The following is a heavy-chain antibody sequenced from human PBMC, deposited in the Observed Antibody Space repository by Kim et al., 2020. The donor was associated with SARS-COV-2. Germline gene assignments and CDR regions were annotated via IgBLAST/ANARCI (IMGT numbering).Heavy chain of an antibody. Sequence: ASVKVSCKASGYTFTSYDINWVRQATGQGLEWMGWMNPNSGNTGYAKKFQGRVTMTRNTSIRTAYMELSSLRSEDTAMYYCARGHPTQWLVPRWFDPWGQGTLVPVSS. V-gene: IGHV1-8*01. CDR1: GYTFTSYD. D-gene: IGHD6-19*01. CDR2: MNPNSGNT. J-gene: IGHJ5*02. CDR3: ARGHPTQWLVPRWFDP.